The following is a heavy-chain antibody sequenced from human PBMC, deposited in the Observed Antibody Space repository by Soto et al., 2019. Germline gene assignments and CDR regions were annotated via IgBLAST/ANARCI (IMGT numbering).Heavy chain of an antibody. D-gene: IGHD1-26*01. CDR1: GFTFSSYA. V-gene: IGHV3-30-3*01. Sequence: QVQLVESGGGVVQPGRSLRLSCAASGFTFSSYAMHWVRQAPGKGLEWVAVISYDGSNKYYADSVKGRFTISRDNSKNTLYLQMNSLRAEDTAVYYCARDREVGATGLGYFALWGRGTLVTVSS. J-gene: IGHJ2*01. CDR3: ARDREVGATGLGYFAL. CDR2: ISYDGSNK.